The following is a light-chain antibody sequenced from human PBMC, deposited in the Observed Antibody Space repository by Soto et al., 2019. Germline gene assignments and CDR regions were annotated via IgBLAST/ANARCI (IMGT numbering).Light chain of an antibody. Sequence: DIQMTQSPSSLSASVGDRVTITCRASQSIRYLNWYQQIPGKAPKLLISAASNLQSGVTSRFSGSGSGTDFSLTINTLQREDFATYYCQQSDYVPLTFGGGTKVEIK. J-gene: IGKJ4*01. V-gene: IGKV1-39*01. CDR2: AAS. CDR3: QQSDYVPLT. CDR1: QSIRY.